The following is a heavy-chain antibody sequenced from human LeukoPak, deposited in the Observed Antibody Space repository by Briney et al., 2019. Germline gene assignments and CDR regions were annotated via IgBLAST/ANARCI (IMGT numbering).Heavy chain of an antibody. V-gene: IGHV3-23*01. J-gene: IGHJ4*02. D-gene: IGHD3-22*01. CDR2: ISDSGGST. Sequence: GGSLRLSCAVSGITLSNYGMSWVRQAPGKGREWVAGISDSGGSTNYADSVKGPVTIYRENPKNTLYLQMNSLRAEDTDVYFCATRGVVIRVILVGFHKEAYYFDYWGQGALVTVSS. CDR1: GITLSNYG. CDR3: ATRGVVIRVILVGFHKEAYYFDY.